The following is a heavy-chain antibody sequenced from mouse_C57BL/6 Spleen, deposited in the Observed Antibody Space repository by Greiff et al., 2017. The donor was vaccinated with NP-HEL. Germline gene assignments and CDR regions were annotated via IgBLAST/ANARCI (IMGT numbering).Heavy chain of an antibody. Sequence: EVQLQQSGPELVKPGASVKISCKASGYTFTDYYMNWVKQSHGKSLEWIGDINPNNGGTSYNQKFKGKATLTVDKSSSTAYMELRSLTSEDSAVYYCARWPFPYDYDGYYYAMDYWGQGTSVTVSS. CDR3: ARWPFPYDYDGYYYAMDY. D-gene: IGHD2-4*01. CDR1: GYTFTDYY. V-gene: IGHV1-26*01. CDR2: INPNNGGT. J-gene: IGHJ4*01.